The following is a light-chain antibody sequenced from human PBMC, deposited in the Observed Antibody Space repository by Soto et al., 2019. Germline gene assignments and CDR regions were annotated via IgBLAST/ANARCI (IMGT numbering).Light chain of an antibody. CDR2: EGS. V-gene: IGLV2-23*01. Sequence: QSVLTQPASVSGSPGQSITISCTGTSSDVGSYNLVSWYQQHPGKAPKLMIYEGSKRHSGFSNRFSGSKSGNTASLTISGLQAEDEDDYYCCSYAGSSTVVFGGGTKVTIL. J-gene: IGLJ2*01. CDR3: CSYAGSSTVV. CDR1: SSDVGSYNL.